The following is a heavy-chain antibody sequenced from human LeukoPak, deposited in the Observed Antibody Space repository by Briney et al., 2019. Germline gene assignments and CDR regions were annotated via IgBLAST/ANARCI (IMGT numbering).Heavy chain of an antibody. D-gene: IGHD3-10*01. Sequence: GASVKVSCKASGYTFTSYYMHWVRQAPGQGLEWMGIISPSGGSTSYAQKFQGRVTMTRDTSTSTVYMELSSLRSEDTAVYYCATEEDYGSGSYYTLDYWGQGTLVTVSS. CDR1: GYTFTSYY. CDR2: ISPSGGST. CDR3: ATEEDYGSGSYYTLDY. V-gene: IGHV1-46*01. J-gene: IGHJ4*02.